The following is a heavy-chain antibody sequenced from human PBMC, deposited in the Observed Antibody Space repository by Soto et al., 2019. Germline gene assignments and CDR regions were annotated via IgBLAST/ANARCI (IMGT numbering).Heavy chain of an antibody. CDR2: MNPNSGNT. Sequence: ASVKVSCKASGYTFTGYYMHCVRQAPGQGLEWMGWMNPNSGNTGYAQKFQGRVTMTRNTSIRTAYIDLSSLSSDDTAVYYCARVMLGGHSDYWGQGTLVTVSS. CDR3: ARVMLGGHSDY. V-gene: IGHV1-8*02. CDR1: GYTFTGYY. J-gene: IGHJ4*02. D-gene: IGHD2-15*01.